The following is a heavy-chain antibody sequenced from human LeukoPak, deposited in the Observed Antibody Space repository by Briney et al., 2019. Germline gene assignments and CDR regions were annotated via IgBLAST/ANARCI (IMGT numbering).Heavy chain of an antibody. D-gene: IGHD3-16*01. Sequence: GRSLRLSCAASGFTFSSYGMHWVRQAPGKGLEWVAIISYDGSNKYYADSVKGRFTISRDNSKNTLYLQMNSLRAEDTAVYYCAKDGGRNAFDIWGQGTMVTVSS. CDR1: GFTFSSYG. J-gene: IGHJ3*02. V-gene: IGHV3-30*18. CDR3: AKDGGRNAFDI. CDR2: ISYDGSNK.